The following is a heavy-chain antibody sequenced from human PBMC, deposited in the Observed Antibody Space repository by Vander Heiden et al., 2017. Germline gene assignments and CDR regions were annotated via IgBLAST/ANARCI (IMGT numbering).Heavy chain of an antibody. Sequence: EVQLFESGGGLVKPGGSLRLACAGSGFTFSHAWMNWVRQAPGKGLEWVGRIKRKTNGETTEYAASVKGIVTISRDDSKNTLYLQMNSLKTEDTAVYYCITTFYWGQGALVTVSS. J-gene: IGHJ4*02. V-gene: IGHV3-15*07. CDR1: GFTFSHAW. CDR3: ITTFY. CDR2: IKRKTNGETT.